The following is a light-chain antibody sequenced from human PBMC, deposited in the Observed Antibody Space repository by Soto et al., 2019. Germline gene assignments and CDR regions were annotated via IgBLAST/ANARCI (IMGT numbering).Light chain of an antibody. CDR3: AAWDDSLNGPV. J-gene: IGLJ2*01. CDR2: YDD. CDR1: SSNIGSNY. V-gene: IGLV1-44*01. Sequence: QSVLTQPPSASGTPGQRVTISCSGSSSNIGSNYVYWYQQLPGTAPKLLIYYDDLLPSGVSDRFSGSKSGTSASLAISGLQSEDEAGYYCAAWDDSLNGPVFGGGTKLTVL.